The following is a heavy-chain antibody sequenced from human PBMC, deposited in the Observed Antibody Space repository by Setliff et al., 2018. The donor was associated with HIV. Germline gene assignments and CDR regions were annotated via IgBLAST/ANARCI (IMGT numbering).Heavy chain of an antibody. D-gene: IGHD4-4*01. CDR3: VRDLTTIVTRKVFDI. CDR1: GFTFSSYG. CDR2: ISYDGSYK. V-gene: IGHV3-30*03. J-gene: IGHJ3*02. Sequence: PGGSLRLSCAATGFTFSSYGFHWVRQAPGKGLEWVAVISYDGSYKYYADSVKGRFTISRDNSKNTLYVQMNSLRADDTAVYYCVRDLTTIVTRKVFDIWGQGTMVTVSS.